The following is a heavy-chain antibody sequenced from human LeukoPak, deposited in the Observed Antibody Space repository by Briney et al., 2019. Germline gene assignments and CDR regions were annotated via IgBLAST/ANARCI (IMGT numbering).Heavy chain of an antibody. D-gene: IGHD3-22*01. J-gene: IGHJ3*02. CDR1: GGSISSYY. CDR3: ARLGIGYEVDGFDI. CDR2: IYYSGST. V-gene: IGHV4-59*01. Sequence: SETLSLTCTVSGGSISSYYWSWIRHFPGKGLEWVGYIYYSGSTNYNPCLKSRVTISVDTSKNQFSLKLSSVTAADTAVYYCARLGIGYEVDGFDIWGQGTMVTVSS.